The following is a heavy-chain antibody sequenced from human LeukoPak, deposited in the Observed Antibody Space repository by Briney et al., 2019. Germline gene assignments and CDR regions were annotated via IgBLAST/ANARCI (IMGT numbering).Heavy chain of an antibody. CDR1: GYTFTGYY. CDR3: ARDFNVHLGDGLIDY. J-gene: IGHJ4*02. Sequence: GASVKVSCKASGYTFTGYYLHWVRQAPGQGLEWMAWINPRSGVTKSAQKFQGRVTMTRDTSISTAYMDLSGLRSDDTAVYYCARDFNVHLGDGLIDYWGQGTLVTVPS. CDR2: INPRSGVT. V-gene: IGHV1-2*02. D-gene: IGHD3-16*02.